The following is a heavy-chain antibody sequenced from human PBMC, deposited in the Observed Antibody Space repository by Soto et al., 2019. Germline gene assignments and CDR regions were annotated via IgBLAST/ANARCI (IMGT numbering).Heavy chain of an antibody. V-gene: IGHV3-9*01. Sequence: SLRLSCAASGFTFDEYAMQWCRQVPGEGLEWVSGINWNSGSIGYADSVTGRFAISRDNAKNSLHLQMNSLRAEDTAFYYCVKDESINWYSGHFRHWGQGTLVTVSS. CDR2: INWNSGSI. D-gene: IGHD6-13*01. J-gene: IGHJ1*01. CDR3: VKDESINWYSGHFRH. CDR1: GFTFDEYA.